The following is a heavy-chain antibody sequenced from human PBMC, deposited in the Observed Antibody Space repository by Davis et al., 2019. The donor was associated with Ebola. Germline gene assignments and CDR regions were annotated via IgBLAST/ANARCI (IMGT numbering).Heavy chain of an antibody. J-gene: IGHJ4*02. V-gene: IGHV1-8*01. CDR1: GYTFTSYD. CDR2: MNPNSGNT. CDR3: ARESSGWYGIADY. D-gene: IGHD6-19*01. Sequence: AASVKVSCKASGYTFTSYDINWVRQATGQGPEWMGWMNPNSGNTGYAQKFQGRVTITRDTSASTAYMELSSLKSEDTAVYYCARESSGWYGIADYWGQGTLVTVSS.